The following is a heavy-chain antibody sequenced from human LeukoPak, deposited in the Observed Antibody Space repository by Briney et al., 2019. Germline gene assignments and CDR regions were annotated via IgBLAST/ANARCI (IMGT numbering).Heavy chain of an antibody. CDR2: IYYSGST. CDR3: ARQGGVATTFDY. CDR1: GGSISSYY. Sequence: SETLSLTCSVSGGSISSYYWNWIRQPPGKGLEWIGYIYYSGSTNYNPSLKSRVTISVDTSENQFSLKLNSVTAADTAVYYCARQGGVATTFDYWGQGILVTVSS. V-gene: IGHV4-59*08. J-gene: IGHJ4*02. D-gene: IGHD5-12*01.